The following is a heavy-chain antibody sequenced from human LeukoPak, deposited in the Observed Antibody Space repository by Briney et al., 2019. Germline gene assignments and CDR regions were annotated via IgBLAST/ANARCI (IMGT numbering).Heavy chain of an antibody. CDR3: AKDGIRYFDWLSPYYFDY. D-gene: IGHD3-9*01. V-gene: IGHV3-30*18. CDR1: GFTFSSYG. CDR2: ISDDGSNK. J-gene: IGHJ4*02. Sequence: GGSLRLSCAASGFTFSSYGMHWVRQAPGKGLEWVAVISDDGSNKYYADSVKGRFTISRDNSKNTLYLQMNSLRAEDTAVYYCAKDGIRYFDWLSPYYFDYWGQGTLVTVSS.